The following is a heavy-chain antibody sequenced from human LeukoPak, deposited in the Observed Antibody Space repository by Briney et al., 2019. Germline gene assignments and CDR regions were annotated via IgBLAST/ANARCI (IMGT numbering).Heavy chain of an antibody. V-gene: IGHV1-8*01. Sequence: ASVKVSCKAPAYTFTSHDINRVRQATGQGLEWMGWMKPNSGNTDYAQKFQGRLTMTRNTSISTAYMELRSLSSEDTAVYYCATSSGSYSPFDYWGQGTLVTVSS. CDR2: MKPNSGNT. D-gene: IGHD1-26*01. CDR1: AYTFTSHD. CDR3: ATSSGSYSPFDY. J-gene: IGHJ4*02.